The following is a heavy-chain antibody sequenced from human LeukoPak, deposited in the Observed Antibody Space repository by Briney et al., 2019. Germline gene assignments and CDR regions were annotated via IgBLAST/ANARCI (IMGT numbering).Heavy chain of an antibody. J-gene: IGHJ4*02. V-gene: IGHV5-51*01. CDR2: IYPSDSDT. Sequence: SLQISCKGSGSIFTSYWIGWVREMPGKGQEFIGIIYPSDSDTRHSPSFQGQVTISADKSISTACLEWSSLKASDTTMYCCARRGLGSLNYWGQGTLVTVSS. CDR3: ARRGLGSLNY. D-gene: IGHD3-22*01. CDR1: GSIFTSYW.